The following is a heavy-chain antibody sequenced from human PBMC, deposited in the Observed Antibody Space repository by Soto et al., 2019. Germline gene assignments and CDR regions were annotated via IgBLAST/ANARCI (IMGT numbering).Heavy chain of an antibody. J-gene: IGHJ4*02. CDR3: AKDLHSSGWYYFDY. V-gene: IGHV3-30*18. CDR2: ISYDGSEK. CDR1: GFTFSSYG. Sequence: GGSLRLSCAASGFTFSSYGMHWVRQAPGKGLEWVAVISYDGSEKYYVDSVKGRFTISRDISKNTLYLQMNSLRAEDTAVYYCAKDLHSSGWYYFDYWGQGTLVTVSS. D-gene: IGHD6-19*01.